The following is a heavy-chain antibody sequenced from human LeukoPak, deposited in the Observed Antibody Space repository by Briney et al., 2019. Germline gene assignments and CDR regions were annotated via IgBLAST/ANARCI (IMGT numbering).Heavy chain of an antibody. J-gene: IGHJ4*02. V-gene: IGHV3-30-3*01. Sequence: GGSLRLSCAASGFTFSSYAMHWVRQAPGKGLEWVAVIPYDGSNKYYADSVKGRFTISRDNSKNTLYLQMNSLRAEDTAVYYCAKDSGILWFGELSPFDYWGQGTLVTVSS. CDR2: IPYDGSNK. D-gene: IGHD3-10*01. CDR1: GFTFSSYA. CDR3: AKDSGILWFGELSPFDY.